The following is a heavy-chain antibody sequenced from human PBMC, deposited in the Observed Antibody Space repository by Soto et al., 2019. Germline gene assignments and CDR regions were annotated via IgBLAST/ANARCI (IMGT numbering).Heavy chain of an antibody. CDR3: ASPDSTAMAPFDY. J-gene: IGHJ4*02. CDR1: GGTFSSYA. V-gene: IGHV1-69*13. D-gene: IGHD5-18*01. CDR2: IIPIFGTA. Sequence: SVKVSCKASGGTFSSYAISWVRQAPGQGLEWMGGIIPIFGTANYAQKFQGRVTITADESTSTAYMELSSLRSEDTAVYYCASPDSTAMAPFDYWGQGTLVTVSS.